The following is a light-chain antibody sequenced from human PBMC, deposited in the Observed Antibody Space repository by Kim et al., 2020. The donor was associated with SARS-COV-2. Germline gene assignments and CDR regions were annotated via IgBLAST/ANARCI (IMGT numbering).Light chain of an antibody. CDR2: RDS. Sequence: VALGQTAGITCGGNNIGSKNVHWYQQKPGQAPVLVIYRDSNRPSGIPERFSGSNSGNTATLTISRAQAGDEADYYCQVWDSSTYVFGTGTKVTVL. J-gene: IGLJ1*01. CDR3: QVWDSSTYV. V-gene: IGLV3-9*01. CDR1: NIGSKN.